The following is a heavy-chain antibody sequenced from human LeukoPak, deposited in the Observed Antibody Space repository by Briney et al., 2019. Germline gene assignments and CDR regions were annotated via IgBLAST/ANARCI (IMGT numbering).Heavy chain of an antibody. J-gene: IGHJ4*02. D-gene: IGHD2-21*02. Sequence: GGSLRLSCAASGFTFSNYWMHWVRQAPGKGLVWVSRINSDGINTSYADSVKGRFTISRDNAKNTLNLQMNSLRAEDTAVYYCARSPYCGGDCWGYLHFDYWGQGTLVTVSS. CDR2: INSDGINT. V-gene: IGHV3-74*01. CDR1: GFTFSNYW. CDR3: ARSPYCGGDCWGYLHFDY.